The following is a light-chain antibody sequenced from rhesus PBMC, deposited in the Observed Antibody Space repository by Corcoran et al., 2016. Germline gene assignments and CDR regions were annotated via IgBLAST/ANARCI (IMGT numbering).Light chain of an antibody. J-gene: IGKJ2*01. V-gene: IGKV3-10*01. CDR2: GAS. CDR1: QSVSSN. CDR3: YRHSSVYS. Sequence: QVILTQSPATLSLSPGERATLSCRASQSVSSNSAWYQQKPGQAPRLLIDGASSRGTVIPDRFSGSGSGTDFTLTISSLEPEDVGVYHCYRHSSVYSFGQGTKVEIK.